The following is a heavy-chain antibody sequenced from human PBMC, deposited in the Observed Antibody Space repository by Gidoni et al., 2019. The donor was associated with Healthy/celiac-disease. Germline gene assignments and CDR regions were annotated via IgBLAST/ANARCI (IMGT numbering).Heavy chain of an antibody. CDR2: IYYSGST. J-gene: IGHJ4*02. Sequence: QVQLPESGPGLVKPSETLSLTCTVSGGSISSYYWRWIRQPPGKGLEWIGYIYYSGSTNYNPSLKSRVTISVDTSKNQFSLKLSSVTAADTAVYYCARVSLHSEIDYWGQGTLVTVSS. V-gene: IGHV4-59*01. CDR1: GGSISSYY. CDR3: ARVSLHSEIDY.